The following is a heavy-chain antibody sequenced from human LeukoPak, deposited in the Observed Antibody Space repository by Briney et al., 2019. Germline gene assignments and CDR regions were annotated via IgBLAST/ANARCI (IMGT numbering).Heavy chain of an antibody. CDR2: INHSGST. V-gene: IGHV4-34*01. Sequence: PSETLSLACAVYGGSFSGYYWSWIRQPPGKGLEWIGEINHSGSTNYNPSLKSRVTISVDTSKNQFSLKLSSVTAADTAVYYCARAPYYYYMDVWGKGTTVTVSS. CDR1: GGSFSGYY. J-gene: IGHJ6*03. CDR3: ARAPYYYYMDV.